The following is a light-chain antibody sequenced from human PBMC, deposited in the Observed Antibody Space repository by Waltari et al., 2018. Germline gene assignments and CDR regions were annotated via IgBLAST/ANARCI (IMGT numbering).Light chain of an antibody. CDR3: QQYGAWPLT. CDR1: QSVTSY. CDR2: DGS. Sequence: EIVLTQSPGTLSLSPGERVTLSCRASQSVTSYLGWYQKKPGQAPRLLIYDGSSRATGVPARFIGSGSGTEFTLTISSLQSEDLAVYYCQQYGAWPLTFGGGSKVEF. V-gene: IGKV3-15*01. J-gene: IGKJ4*01.